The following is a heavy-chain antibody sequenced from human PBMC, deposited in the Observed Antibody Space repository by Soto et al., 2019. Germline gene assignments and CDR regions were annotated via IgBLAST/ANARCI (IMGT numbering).Heavy chain of an antibody. CDR1: GGSISSYY. D-gene: IGHD6-19*01. CDR3: AREGVIQAYSSGWGFDY. J-gene: IGHJ4*02. V-gene: IGHV4-4*07. CDR2: IYTSGST. Sequence: SETLSLTCTVSGGSISSYYWSWIRQPAGKGLEWIGRIYTSGSTNYNPSLKSRVTMSVDTSKNQFSLKLSSVTAADTAVYYCAREGVIQAYSSGWGFDYWGQGTLVTVSS.